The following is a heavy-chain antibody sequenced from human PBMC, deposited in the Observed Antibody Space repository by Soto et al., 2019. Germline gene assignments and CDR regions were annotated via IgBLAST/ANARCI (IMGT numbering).Heavy chain of an antibody. CDR3: ARFSLWSLGKKTH. D-gene: IGHD2-15*01. J-gene: IGHJ4*02. Sequence: GASVKVSCKASGYTFTSYGISWVRQAPGQRLEWMGWINAGNGNTKYSQKFQGRVTITRDTSASTAYMELSSLRSEDTAVYYCARFSLWSLGKKTHWGQGTLVTVSS. V-gene: IGHV1-3*01. CDR2: INAGNGNT. CDR1: GYTFTSYG.